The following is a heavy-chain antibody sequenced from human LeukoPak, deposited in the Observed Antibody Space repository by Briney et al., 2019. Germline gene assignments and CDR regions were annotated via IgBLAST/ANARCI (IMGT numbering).Heavy chain of an antibody. CDR3: ARLTFFTYYYDSSDYKGFYFDY. J-gene: IGHJ4*02. V-gene: IGHV4-39*02. CDR2: IFYSGST. CDR1: GGSISSSSYY. Sequence: PSETLSLTCTVSGGSISSSSYYWGWVRQPPGKGLEYIGTIFYSGSTYYNPSLKSRVTMSVDTSKNHFSLKLSSVTAADTAVFHCARLTFFTYYYDSSDYKGFYFDYWGQGSLVTVSS. D-gene: IGHD3-22*01.